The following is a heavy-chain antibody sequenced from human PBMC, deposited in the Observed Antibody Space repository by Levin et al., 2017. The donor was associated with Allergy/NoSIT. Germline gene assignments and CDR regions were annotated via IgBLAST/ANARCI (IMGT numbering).Heavy chain of an antibody. Sequence: SETLSLTCTVSGGYISSGGYYWTWIRQNPGGGLEWIGYINDVGNTIHTSSLKSRVSISVATSKNHFALHLASVTAAYTAVYFCARSRLNYFDSWGHGTLVTVSS. V-gene: IGHV4-31*03. CDR3: ARSRLNYFDS. CDR2: INDVGNT. D-gene: IGHD1-7*01. J-gene: IGHJ5*01. CDR1: GGYISSGGYY.